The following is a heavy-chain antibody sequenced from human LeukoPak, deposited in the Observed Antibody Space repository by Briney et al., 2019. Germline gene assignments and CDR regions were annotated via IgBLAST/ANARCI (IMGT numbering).Heavy chain of an antibody. V-gene: IGHV1-18*01. CDR2: ISAYNGNT. Sequence: ALVKVSCKASGYTFTSYGISWVRQAPGQGLEWMGWISAYNGNTNYAQKLQGRVTMTTDTSTSTAYMELRSLRSEDTAVYYCARCPDYDYVWGSYRFGVGSGAFDIWGQGTMVTVSS. CDR3: ARCPDYDYVWGSYRFGVGSGAFDI. J-gene: IGHJ3*02. CDR1: GYTFTSYG. D-gene: IGHD3-16*02.